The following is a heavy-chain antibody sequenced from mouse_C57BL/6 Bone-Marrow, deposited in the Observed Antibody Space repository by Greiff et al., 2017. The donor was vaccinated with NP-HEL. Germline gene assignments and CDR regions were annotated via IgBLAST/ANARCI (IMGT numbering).Heavy chain of an antibody. CDR2: INPSTGGT. CDR1: GYSFTGYY. J-gene: IGHJ3*01. Sequence: VHVKQSGPELVKPGASVKISCKASGYSFTGYYMNWVKQSPEKSLEWIGEINPSTGGTTYNQKFKANATLTVDKSSSTAYMQLKSLTSEDSAVYYCARWNDGYYTWFAYWGQGTLVTVSA. V-gene: IGHV1-42*01. D-gene: IGHD2-3*01. CDR3: ARWNDGYYTWFAY.